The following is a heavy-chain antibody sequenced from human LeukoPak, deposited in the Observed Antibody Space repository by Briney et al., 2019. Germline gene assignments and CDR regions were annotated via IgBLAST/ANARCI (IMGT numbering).Heavy chain of an antibody. Sequence: SGGSLRLSCEVSGFTVSSNCMSWVRQAPGKGLEWVSLICSGGNTYYADPVKGRFTISRDDSKNTLYLQMNSLRAEDTAVYYCARRYCSGGTCYFFDYWGQGTLVTVSS. CDR3: ARRYCSGGTCYFFDY. CDR2: ICSGGNT. V-gene: IGHV3-53*01. D-gene: IGHD2-15*01. J-gene: IGHJ4*02. CDR1: GFTVSSNC.